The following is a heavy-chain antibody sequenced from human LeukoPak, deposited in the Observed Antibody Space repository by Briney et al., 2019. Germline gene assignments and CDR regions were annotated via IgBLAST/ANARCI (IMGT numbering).Heavy chain of an antibody. J-gene: IGHJ4*02. D-gene: IGHD2-2*01. CDR3: ARLSGDIVVVPAAYY. V-gene: IGHV5-51*01. CDR2: IYPGDSDT. CDR1: GYSFTSYW. Sequence: GESLKISCKGSGYSFTSYWIGWVRQMPGKGLEWMGIIYPGDSDTRYSPSFQDQVTISADKSISTAYLQWSSLKASDTAMYYCARLSGDIVVVPAAYYWGQGTLVTVSS.